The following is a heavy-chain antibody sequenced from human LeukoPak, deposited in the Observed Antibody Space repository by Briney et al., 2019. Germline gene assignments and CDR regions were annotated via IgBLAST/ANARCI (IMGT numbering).Heavy chain of an antibody. CDR3: ARDVGGSYSDDPYYFDY. J-gene: IGHJ4*02. V-gene: IGHV4-4*07. CDR1: GDIMSNAF. CDR2: IYTSGST. D-gene: IGHD1-26*01. Sequence: KPSETLSLTCSFSGDIMSNAFWAWTRQPAGKGLEWIGRIYTSGSTSYSPSLGSRVTMSVDTSKNQFSLKLSSVTAADTAVYYCARDVGGSYSDDPYYFDYWGQGTLVTVSS.